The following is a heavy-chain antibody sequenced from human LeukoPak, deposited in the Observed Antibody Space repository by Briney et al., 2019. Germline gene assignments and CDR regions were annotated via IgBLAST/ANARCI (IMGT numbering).Heavy chain of an antibody. V-gene: IGHV4-59*08. CDR1: GGSISSDY. J-gene: IGHJ3*02. CDR2: IYYREST. D-gene: IGHD3-16*01. CDR3: ARHFRLSYSFDI. Sequence: SETLSLTCTVSGGSISSDYWSWIRQPPGKGLEWIGYIYYRESTYYNPSLKSRVTISVDTSKNQFSLKLSSVTAADTAVYYCARHFRLSYSFDIWGQGTMVTVSS.